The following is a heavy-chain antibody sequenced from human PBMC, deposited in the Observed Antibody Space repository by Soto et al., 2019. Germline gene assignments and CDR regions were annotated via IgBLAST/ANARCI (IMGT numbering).Heavy chain of an antibody. CDR3: ARRSAGYSSEIDY. D-gene: IGHD6-19*01. CDR1: GYSFTGYW. V-gene: IGHV5-10-1*01. J-gene: IGHJ4*02. CDR2: IDPSDSYT. Sequence: GESLKISCKGSGYSFTGYWISWVRQMPGKGLEWMGRIDPSDSYTNYSPSFQGHVTISADKSISTAYLQWSSLKASDTAMYYCARRSAGYSSEIDYWGQGTLVTVSS.